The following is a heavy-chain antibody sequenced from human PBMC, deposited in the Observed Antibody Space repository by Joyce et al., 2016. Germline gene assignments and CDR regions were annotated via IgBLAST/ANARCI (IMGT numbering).Heavy chain of an antibody. CDR2: VSGYNGHK. CDR1: GYSFVSYG. CDR3: ARQEYDFWTGADPLDI. V-gene: IGHV1-18*04. Sequence: QGHLVQSGGEVKRPAASVRVSCKASGYSFVSYGISWVRQAPGQGLEWMGWVSGYNGHKKYREKVKGRLALTADASSSTAYMELRSLRSDDTAVYFCARQEYDFWTGADPLDIWGQGTVGTVSS. J-gene: IGHJ3*02. D-gene: IGHD3-3*01.